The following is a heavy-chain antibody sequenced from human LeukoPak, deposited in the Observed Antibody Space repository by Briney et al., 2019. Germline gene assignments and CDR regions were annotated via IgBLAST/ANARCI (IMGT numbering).Heavy chain of an antibody. J-gene: IGHJ3*02. V-gene: IGHV3-30-3*01. CDR2: ISNDGINK. Sequence: GGSLRLSCAATGFTFSTYAMVWARQAPGKGLEWVAVISNDGINKYYADSVKGRFTISRDNSKNTLYLQMNSLRAEDTAVYYCARGQWLVLDAFDIWGQGTMVTISS. CDR3: ARGQWLVLDAFDI. CDR1: GFTFSTYA. D-gene: IGHD6-19*01.